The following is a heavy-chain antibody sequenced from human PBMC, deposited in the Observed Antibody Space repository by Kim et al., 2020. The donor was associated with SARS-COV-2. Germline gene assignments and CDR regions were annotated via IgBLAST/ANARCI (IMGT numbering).Heavy chain of an antibody. D-gene: IGHD1-26*01. V-gene: IGHV3-30*01. CDR3: ASGESGSYLVPFDY. J-gene: IGHJ4*02. Sequence: DSVKGRFTISRDNSKNTLYLQMNSLRAEDTAVYYCASGESGSYLVPFDYWGQGTLVTVSS.